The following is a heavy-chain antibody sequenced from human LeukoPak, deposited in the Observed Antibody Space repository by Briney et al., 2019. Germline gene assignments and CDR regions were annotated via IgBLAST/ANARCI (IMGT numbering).Heavy chain of an antibody. CDR1: GGSISSYY. CDR2: IYYSGST. V-gene: IGHV4-59*08. D-gene: IGHD6-13*01. Sequence: SETLSLTCTVSGGSISSYYWSWIRQPPGKGLEWIGYIYYSGSTNYNPSLKSRVTISVDTSKNQCSLKLSSVTAADTAVYYCARRGRGSSWYDYWGQGTLVTVSS. CDR3: ARRGRGSSWYDY. J-gene: IGHJ4*02.